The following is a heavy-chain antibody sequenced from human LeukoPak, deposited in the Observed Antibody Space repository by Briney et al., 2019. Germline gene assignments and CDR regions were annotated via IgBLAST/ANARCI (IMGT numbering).Heavy chain of an antibody. CDR3: AADDLFRGV. J-gene: IGHJ6*02. V-gene: IGHV1-58*02. CDR2: IVVGSGNT. Sequence: TSVKVSCKASGFTFSSYAMQWVRQARGQRLEWIGWIVVGSGNTNYAQKFQERVTITRDMSTSTAYMELRRLRSEDTAVYYCAADDLFRGVWGQGTTVTVSS. CDR1: GFTFSSYA. D-gene: IGHD3-3*01.